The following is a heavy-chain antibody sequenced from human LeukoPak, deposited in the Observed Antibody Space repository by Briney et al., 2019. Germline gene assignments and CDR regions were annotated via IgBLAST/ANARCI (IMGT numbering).Heavy chain of an antibody. CDR3: ARQDRMTGTIDY. V-gene: IGHV4-4*09. D-gene: IGHD1-7*01. CDR1: GGSTSSYY. CDR2: IYTSGST. J-gene: IGHJ4*02. Sequence: PSETLSLTCTVSGGSTSSYYWSWIRQPPGKGLEWIGYIYTSGSTNYNPSLKSRVTISVDTSKNQFSLKLSSVTAADTAVYYCARQDRMTGTIDYWGQGTLVTVSS.